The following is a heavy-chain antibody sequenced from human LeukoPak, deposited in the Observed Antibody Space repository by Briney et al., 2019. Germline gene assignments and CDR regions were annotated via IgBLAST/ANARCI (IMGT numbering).Heavy chain of an antibody. D-gene: IGHD4-23*01. CDR1: GGPISSYY. V-gene: IGHV4-59*12. J-gene: IGHJ4*02. CDR3: ARRHSYGGRDFDY. Sequence: SETLSLTCTVSGGPISSYYWSWIRQPPGKGLEWLGFIYYSGSTNYNPSLKSRVTISVDTSKNQFSLKLSSVTAADTAVYYCARRHSYGGRDFDYWGQGTLVTVSS. CDR2: IYYSGST.